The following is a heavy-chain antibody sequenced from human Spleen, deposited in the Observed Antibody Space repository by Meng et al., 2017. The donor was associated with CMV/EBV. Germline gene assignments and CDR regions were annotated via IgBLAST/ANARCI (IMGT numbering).Heavy chain of an antibody. V-gene: IGHV3-7*01. CDR1: GFTFSNYW. D-gene: IGHD4-11*01. CDR3: ARDLYSNIYGMDV. J-gene: IGHJ6*02. CDR2: IKQDGSEK. Sequence: GESLKISCAASGFTFSNYWMSWVRQAPGKGLEWVANIKQDGSEKYYVDSLKGRFTISRDNAKNSLYLQMNSLRAEDTAVYYCARDLYSNIYGMDVWGQGTTVTVSS.